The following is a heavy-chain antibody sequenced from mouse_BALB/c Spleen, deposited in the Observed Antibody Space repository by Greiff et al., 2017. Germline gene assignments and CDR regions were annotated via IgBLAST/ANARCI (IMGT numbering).Heavy chain of an antibody. Sequence: EVQLVESGGDLVKPGGSLKLSCAASGFTFSSYGMSWVRQTPDKRLEWVATISSGGSYTYYPDSVKGRFTISRDNAKNTLYLQMSSLKSEDTAMYYCARHGYGSREAWFAYWGQGTLVTVSA. CDR1: GFTFSSYG. CDR2: ISSGGSYT. J-gene: IGHJ3*01. V-gene: IGHV5-6*01. D-gene: IGHD1-1*01. CDR3: ARHGYGSREAWFAY.